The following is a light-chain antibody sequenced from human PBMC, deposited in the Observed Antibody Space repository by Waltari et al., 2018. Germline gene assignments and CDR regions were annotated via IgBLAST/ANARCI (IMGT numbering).Light chain of an antibody. CDR1: SIDVGGYNH. Sequence: QSALTHPASASGSPGQSITISCTGTSIDVGGYNHVSWYQHHPGKAPKLMIYDVSNRPSGVSNRFSGSTSGNTASLTISGLQAEDEAHYYCSSYISSDTLELFGGGTSLTV. CDR2: DVS. J-gene: IGLJ2*01. V-gene: IGLV2-14*03. CDR3: SSYISSDTLEL.